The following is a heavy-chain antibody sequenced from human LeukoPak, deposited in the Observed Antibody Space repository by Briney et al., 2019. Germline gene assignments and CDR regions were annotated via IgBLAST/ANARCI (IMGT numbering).Heavy chain of an antibody. CDR1: GYTFTAYY. V-gene: IGHV1-2*02. D-gene: IGHD1-7*01. Sequence: ASVKVSCKASGYTFTAYYMHWVRQAPGQGLEWMGWISPSNGATKYAQKFQGRVTLTTDTSISTAYMELSRLTSDDTAVFYCVEENFRFDYWGQGTLVTVSP. CDR2: ISPSNGAT. J-gene: IGHJ4*02. CDR3: VEENFRFDY.